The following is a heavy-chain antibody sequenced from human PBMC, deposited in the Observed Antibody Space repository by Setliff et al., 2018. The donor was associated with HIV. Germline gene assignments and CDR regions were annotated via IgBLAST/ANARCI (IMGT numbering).Heavy chain of an antibody. V-gene: IGHV1-8*01. D-gene: IGHD3-3*01. Sequence: EASVKVSCKSLGYTFLNYDIFWVRQATGQGLEWMARMNPFSGDTAFAQKFHGRVTLTRNTSRRTAYMTLNTLKYEDTAVYYCTRGPWGYDFWNGPSPMEVWGQGTSVTVSS. CDR2: MNPFSGDT. J-gene: IGHJ6*02. CDR3: TRGPWGYDFWNGPSPMEV. CDR1: GYTFLNYD.